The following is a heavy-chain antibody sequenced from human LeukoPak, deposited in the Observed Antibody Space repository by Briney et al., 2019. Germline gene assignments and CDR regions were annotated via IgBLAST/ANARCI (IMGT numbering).Heavy chain of an antibody. V-gene: IGHV3-7*01. CDR3: ARDSPSYCSGGSCYAYYFDY. CDR1: AFTFSSYW. CDR2: IKQDGSEK. J-gene: IGHJ4*02. Sequence: GGSLRLSCAASAFTFSSYWMSWVRQAPGKGLEWVANIKQDGSEKYYVDSVKGRFTISRDNAKNSLYLQMNSLRAEDTAVYYCARDSPSYCSGGSCYAYYFDYWGQGTLVTVSS. D-gene: IGHD2-15*01.